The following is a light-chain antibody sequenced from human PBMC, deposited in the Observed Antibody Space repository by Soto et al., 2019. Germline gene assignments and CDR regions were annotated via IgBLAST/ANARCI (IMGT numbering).Light chain of an antibody. Sequence: NFMLTQPHSVSESPGKTLSISCTRSSGSIANNYVQWYQQRPGSAPTTVIYENNQRLSGVPDRFSGSTDGSSNSASLTISGLQTDDEADYYCGSYTGNNAWLFGGGTKLTVL. CDR1: SGSIANNY. CDR3: GSYTGNNAWL. V-gene: IGLV6-57*04. CDR2: ENN. J-gene: IGLJ2*01.